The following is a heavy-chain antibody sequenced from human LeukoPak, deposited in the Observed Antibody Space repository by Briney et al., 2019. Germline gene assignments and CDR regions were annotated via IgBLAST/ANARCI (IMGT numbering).Heavy chain of an antibody. CDR2: IKQEGSEK. Sequence: GGSLRLSCAASGFTFSAFWMSWVRPAPGKGLEWVANIKQEGSEKYYVDSVKGRFTISRDNAKNSLYLQMNSLRAEDTAVYYCATAPPSYDSSGYFIEDYWGQGTLVTVSS. CDR3: ATAPPSYDSSGYFIEDY. J-gene: IGHJ4*02. CDR1: GFTFSAFW. V-gene: IGHV3-7*01. D-gene: IGHD3-22*01.